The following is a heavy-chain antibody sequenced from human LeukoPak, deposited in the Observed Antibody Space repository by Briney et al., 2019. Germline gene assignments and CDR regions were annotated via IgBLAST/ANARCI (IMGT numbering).Heavy chain of an antibody. CDR2: IYSGGST. J-gene: IGHJ4*02. CDR1: GFTFSSYA. CDR3: ARDSPYGSGSHFDY. V-gene: IGHV3-66*01. Sequence: GGSLRLSCAASGFTFSSYAMSWVRQAPGKGLEWVSVIYSGGSTYYADSVKGRFTISRDNSKNTLYLQMNSLRAEDTAVYYCARDSPYGSGSHFDYWGQGTLVTVSS. D-gene: IGHD3-10*01.